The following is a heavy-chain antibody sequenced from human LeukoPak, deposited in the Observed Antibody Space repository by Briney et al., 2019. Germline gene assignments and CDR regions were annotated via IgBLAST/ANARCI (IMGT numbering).Heavy chain of an antibody. CDR1: GYTFTSYG. Sequence: ASVKVSCKASGYTFTSYGISWVRQAPGQGLAWMGWISAYNGNTNYAQKLQGRVTMTTDTSTSTAYMELRSLRSDDTAVYYCARESVDYYDTQRYYFDYWGQGTLVTVSS. CDR3: ARESVDYYDTQRYYFDY. CDR2: ISAYNGNT. J-gene: IGHJ4*02. D-gene: IGHD3-22*01. V-gene: IGHV1-18*01.